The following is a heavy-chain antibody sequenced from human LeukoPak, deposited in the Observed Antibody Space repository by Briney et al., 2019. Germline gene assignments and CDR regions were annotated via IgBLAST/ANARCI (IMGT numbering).Heavy chain of an antibody. CDR1: GYTFTSYD. CDR2: ISVYNGNT. Sequence: GASVKVSCKAPGYTFTSYDLNWVRQAPGQGLEWMGWISVYNGNTNYAQKLQGRVTMTTDTSTSTAYMELRSLRSDDTAVYYCARDQLSRGVWFDPWGQGTLVTVSS. D-gene: IGHD1-1*01. J-gene: IGHJ5*02. V-gene: IGHV1-18*01. CDR3: ARDQLSRGVWFDP.